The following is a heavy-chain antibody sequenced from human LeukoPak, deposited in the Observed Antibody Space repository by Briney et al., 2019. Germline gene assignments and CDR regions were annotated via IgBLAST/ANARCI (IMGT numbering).Heavy chain of an antibody. CDR2: MNPNSGNT. CDR3: ARGGVVPAGYFYYMDV. D-gene: IGHD2-2*01. V-gene: IGHV1-8*03. J-gene: IGHJ6*03. CDR1: GYTFTSYD. Sequence: GASVKVSCKASGYTFTSYDINWVRQATGQGLEWMGWMNPNSGNTGYAQKFQGRVTITRNTSISTAYMELSSLRSEDTVVYYCARGGVVPAGYFYYMDVWGKGTTVTVSS.